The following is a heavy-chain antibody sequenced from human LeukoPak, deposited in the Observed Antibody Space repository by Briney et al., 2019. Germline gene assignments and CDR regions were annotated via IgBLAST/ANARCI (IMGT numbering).Heavy chain of an antibody. J-gene: IGHJ6*02. CDR3: ARDTGYCSSTSCYPLDV. Sequence: GGSLRLSCAASGFTFSSYWMRWVRQAPGKGLEWVANIKQDGSEKYYVDSVKGRFTISRDNAKNSLYLQMNSLRAEDTAVYYCARDTGYCSSTSCYPLDVWGQGTTVTVSS. D-gene: IGHD2-2*01. V-gene: IGHV3-7*01. CDR2: IKQDGSEK. CDR1: GFTFSSYW.